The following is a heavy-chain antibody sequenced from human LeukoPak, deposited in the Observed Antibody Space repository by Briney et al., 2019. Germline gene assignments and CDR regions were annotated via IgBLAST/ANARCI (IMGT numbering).Heavy chain of an antibody. V-gene: IGHV3-23*01. Sequence: GGSLRLSCAASGFTFSTFAMIWVRQPPGKGLEWVSSIFPSGGEIHYANSVKGRFTISRDNSKNTLYLQMNSLRAEDTAVYYCAKSFSTYYYDSSGYLGDAFDIWGQGTMVTVSS. D-gene: IGHD3-22*01. CDR1: GFTFSTFA. CDR3: AKSFSTYYYDSSGYLGDAFDI. CDR2: IFPSGGEI. J-gene: IGHJ3*02.